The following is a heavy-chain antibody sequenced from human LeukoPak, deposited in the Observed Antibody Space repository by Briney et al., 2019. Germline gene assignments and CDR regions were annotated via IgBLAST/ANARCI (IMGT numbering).Heavy chain of an antibody. Sequence: TSETLSLTCTVSGGSISSYYWSWIRQPPGKGLEWIGYIYYSGSTNYNPSLKSRVTISVDTSKNQFSLKLSSVTAADTALYYCARSRGYFDYWVQGSLVTVSS. J-gene: IGHJ4*02. V-gene: IGHV4-59*01. CDR3: ARSRGYFDY. D-gene: IGHD6-13*01. CDR2: IYYSGST. CDR1: GGSISSYY.